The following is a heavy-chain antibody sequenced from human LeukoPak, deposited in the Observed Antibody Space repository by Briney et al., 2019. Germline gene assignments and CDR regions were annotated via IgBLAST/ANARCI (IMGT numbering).Heavy chain of an antibody. J-gene: IGHJ5*02. D-gene: IGHD1-14*01. CDR3: VTNNPFDP. CDR2: IRYDGSNK. V-gene: IGHV3-30*02. Sequence: GGSLRLSCAASGFTFSSYAMSWVRQAPGKGLEWVAFIRYDGSNKYYADSVKGRFTISRDNSKNTLYLQMNSLRAEDTAVYYCVTNNPFDPWGQGTLVTVSS. CDR1: GFTFSSYA.